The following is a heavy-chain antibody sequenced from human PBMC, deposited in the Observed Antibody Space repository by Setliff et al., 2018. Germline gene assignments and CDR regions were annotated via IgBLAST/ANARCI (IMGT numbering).Heavy chain of an antibody. V-gene: IGHV3-21*01. J-gene: IGHJ4*02. Sequence: PGGSLRLSCAASGFIFNTYTMNWVRQAPGQGLEWVSSIRASSDYIYYAGSVKGRFTISRDNTKNSLDLQMNSLRAEDTAVYYCAKGKQLAPVGPFDYWGQGTLFTVSS. D-gene: IGHD6-6*01. CDR1: GFIFNTYT. CDR3: AKGKQLAPVGPFDY. CDR2: IRASSDYI.